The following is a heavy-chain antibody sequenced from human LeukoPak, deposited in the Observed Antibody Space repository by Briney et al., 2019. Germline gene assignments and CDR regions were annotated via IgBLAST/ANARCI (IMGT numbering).Heavy chain of an antibody. D-gene: IGHD1-14*01. V-gene: IGHV3-30*02. CDR2: IWYDGTKK. CDR3: AKPARTDAFDI. Sequence: GGSLRLSCAASGFTFSSYGMHWVRQAPGKGLEWVAFIWYDGTKKYYADSVKGRFTISRDNSKNTLYLQMNSLRAEDTAVYYCAKPARTDAFDIWGQGTMITVSS. J-gene: IGHJ3*02. CDR1: GFTFSSYG.